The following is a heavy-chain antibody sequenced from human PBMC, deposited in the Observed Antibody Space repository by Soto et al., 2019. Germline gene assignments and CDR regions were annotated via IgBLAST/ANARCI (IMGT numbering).Heavy chain of an antibody. D-gene: IGHD3-10*01. CDR2: IIPIFGTA. Sequence: ASVKVSCKASGGTFSSYAISWVRQAPGQGLEWMGGIIPIFGTANYAQKFQGRVTITADESTSTAYMELSSLRSEDTAVYYCARANYYGSGSPVSYYYYYGMDVWGQGTTVTVS. V-gene: IGHV1-69*13. CDR3: ARANYYGSGSPVSYYYYYGMDV. CDR1: GGTFSSYA. J-gene: IGHJ6*02.